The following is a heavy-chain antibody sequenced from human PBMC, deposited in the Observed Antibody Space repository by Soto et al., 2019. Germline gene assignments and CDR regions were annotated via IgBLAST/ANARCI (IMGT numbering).Heavy chain of an antibody. CDR1: GGTFSSYA. CDR3: ARDRWWLLANWFDP. D-gene: IGHD2-15*01. CDR2: IIPIFGTA. Sequence: QVQLVQSGAEVKKPGSSVKVSCKASGGTFSSYAISWVRQAPGQGLEWMGGIIPIFGTANYAQKFQGRVTITADESTSTAYMELSSLRSEDTAVYYCARDRWWLLANWFDPWGQGTLVTVSS. V-gene: IGHV1-69*01. J-gene: IGHJ5*02.